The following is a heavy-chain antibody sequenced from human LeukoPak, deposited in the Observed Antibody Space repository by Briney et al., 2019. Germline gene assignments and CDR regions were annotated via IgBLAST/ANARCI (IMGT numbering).Heavy chain of an antibody. D-gene: IGHD4-17*01. CDR1: GFTFSTYA. J-gene: IGHJ5*02. Sequence: GGSLRLSCAASGFTFSTYAMSWARQAPGKGLEWVSGISGSGDTTYYADSVKGRFTISRDNSKNTLYLQMNSLRAEDTAVYYCAKLRGSAVTTLQSWGQGTLVTVSS. CDR2: ISGSGDTT. CDR3: AKLRGSAVTTLQS. V-gene: IGHV3-23*01.